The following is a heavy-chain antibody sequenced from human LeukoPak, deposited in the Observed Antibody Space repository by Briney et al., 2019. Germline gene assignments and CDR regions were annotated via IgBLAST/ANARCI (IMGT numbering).Heavy chain of an antibody. J-gene: IGHJ4*02. D-gene: IGHD1-7*01. CDR3: ARGGGNSLYHFDY. CDR2: ISAYNGNT. V-gene: IGHV1-18*01. CDR1: GYSFINWG. Sequence: ASVKVSCKASGYSFINWGISWVRQAPGQGLEWMRWISAYNGNTDCAQKLQDRVTMTTDTSSSTAYMELRSLRCDDTAVYYCARGGGNSLYHFDYWGQGTLVTVSS.